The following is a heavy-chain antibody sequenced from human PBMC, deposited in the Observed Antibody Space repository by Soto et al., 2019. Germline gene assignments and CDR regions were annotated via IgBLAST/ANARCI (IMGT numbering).Heavy chain of an antibody. CDR1: GGSISSSSYY. V-gene: IGHV4-39*01. Sequence: QLQLQESGPGLVKPSETLSLTCTVSGGSISSSSYYWGWIRQPPGKGLEWIGSIYYSGSTYYNPSLRSRVTISGDMSKNQFSLKLSSVTAAVTVVYYCARHSTKYDFWSGYYTGRSAFDIWGQGTMVTVSS. CDR2: IYYSGST. J-gene: IGHJ3*02. CDR3: ARHSTKYDFWSGYYTGRSAFDI. D-gene: IGHD3-3*01.